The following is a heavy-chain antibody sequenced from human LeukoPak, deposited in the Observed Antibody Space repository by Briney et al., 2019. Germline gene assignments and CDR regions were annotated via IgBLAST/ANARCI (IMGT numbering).Heavy chain of an antibody. D-gene: IGHD3-10*01. CDR2: ISYDGSNE. V-gene: IGHV3-30-3*01. Sequence: GQSLRLSCEASGFTFSSYAMHWVRQAPGKGLEWVAVISYDGSNEYYADSVKGRFTISRDNSKHTLYLQMNSLRAEDTAVYYCARDQSYWFDHWGQGTLVTVSS. CDR1: GFTFSSYA. CDR3: ARDQSYWFDH. J-gene: IGHJ5*02.